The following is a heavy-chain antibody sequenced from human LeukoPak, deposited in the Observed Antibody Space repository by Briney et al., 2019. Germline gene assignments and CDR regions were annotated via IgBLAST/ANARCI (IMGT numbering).Heavy chain of an antibody. CDR2: IYPGDSDT. CDR3: ARPGSSGWYRGGDDAFDI. V-gene: IGHV5-51*01. Sequence: PGASLQISCQGSGSSFTSYWIGWVRPLPGKGLEWMGIIYPGDSDTRYSPSFQGQVTISADKSISTAYLQWSSLKASDTAMYYCARPGSSGWYRGGDDAFDIWGQGTMVTVSS. D-gene: IGHD6-19*01. J-gene: IGHJ3*02. CDR1: GSSFTSYW.